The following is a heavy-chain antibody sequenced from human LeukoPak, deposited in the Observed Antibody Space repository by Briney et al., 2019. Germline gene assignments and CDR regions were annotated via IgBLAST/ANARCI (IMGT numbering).Heavy chain of an antibody. Sequence: PGGSLRLSCAASEFTFSSSGRQWVRQAPGKGLEWVAFISYDGSNRYYADSVKGRFTISRDNSKNTLYLQMNSLRAEDTAVYYCAKETRGSYSDYWGQGTLVTVSS. CDR3: AKETRGSYSDY. J-gene: IGHJ4*02. CDR1: EFTFSSSG. V-gene: IGHV3-30*02. D-gene: IGHD5-12*01. CDR2: ISYDGSNR.